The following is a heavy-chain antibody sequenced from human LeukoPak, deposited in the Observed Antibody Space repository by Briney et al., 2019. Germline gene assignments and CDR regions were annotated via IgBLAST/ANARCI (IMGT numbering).Heavy chain of an antibody. CDR2: ISGGGGST. J-gene: IGHJ4*02. Sequence: GGSLRLSCGASGFTFSSSAMTWVRLARGKGLEWVSAISGGGGSTVYADSVKGRLTISRDNSKNTLYLQMNSLRDEDTALYYCTKGGSYAPLDYWAQGTLVTVSS. V-gene: IGHV3-23*01. CDR3: TKGGSYAPLDY. D-gene: IGHD1-26*01. CDR1: GFTFSSSA.